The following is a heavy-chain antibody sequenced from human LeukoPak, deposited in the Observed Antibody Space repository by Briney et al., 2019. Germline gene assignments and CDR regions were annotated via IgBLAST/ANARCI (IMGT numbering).Heavy chain of an antibody. J-gene: IGHJ4*02. CDR2: ISASGGRT. CDR3: AKRGVVIRVILVGFHKEAYYFDS. D-gene: IGHD3-22*01. V-gene: IGHV3-23*01. CDR1: GITLSNYG. Sequence: GGSLTLSCAVSGITLSNYGLSWVRQAAAKGLELVAGISASGGRTNYADSVKGRFTISRDNPKNTLYLQMNSLRAEDTAVYFCAKRGVVIRVILVGFHKEAYYFDSWGQGALVTVSS.